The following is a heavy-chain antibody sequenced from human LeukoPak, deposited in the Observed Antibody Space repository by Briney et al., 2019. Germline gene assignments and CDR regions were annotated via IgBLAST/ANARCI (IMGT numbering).Heavy chain of an antibody. CDR1: GGSFSGYY. D-gene: IGHD3-3*01. J-gene: IGHJ4*02. CDR2: INHSGST. V-gene: IGHV4-34*01. Sequence: SETLSLTCAVYGGSFSGYYWSWIRQPPGKGLEWIGEINHSGSTNYNPSLKSRATISVDTSKNQFSLKLSSVTAADTAVYYCARRPALYYDFWSGPIWYFDYWGQGTLVTVSS. CDR3: ARRPALYYDFWSGPIWYFDY.